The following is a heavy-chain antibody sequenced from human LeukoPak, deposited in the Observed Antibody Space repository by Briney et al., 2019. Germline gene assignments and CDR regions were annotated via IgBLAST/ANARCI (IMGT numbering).Heavy chain of an antibody. D-gene: IGHD3-22*01. CDR2: INPNSGGT. CDR1: GYTFTGYY. J-gene: IGHJ3*02. Sequence: GASVKVSCKASGYTFTGYYMHWVRQAPGQGLEWMGRINPNSGGTNYAQKFQGRVTMTRDTSISTAYMELSRLTSDDTAVFYCARAGLWDYSDSSGYHNGAFDMWGQGTMVTVSS. V-gene: IGHV1-2*02. CDR3: ARAGLWDYSDSSGYHNGAFDM.